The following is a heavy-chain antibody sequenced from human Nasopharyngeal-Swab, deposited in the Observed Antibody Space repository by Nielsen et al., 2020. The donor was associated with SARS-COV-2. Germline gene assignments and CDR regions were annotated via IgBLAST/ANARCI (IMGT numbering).Heavy chain of an antibody. CDR2: IWYDGSNK. CDR1: GFTFTGYG. D-gene: IGHD1-26*01. V-gene: IGHV3-33*01. CDR3: ARVRGSSGTYWEYYFDH. J-gene: IGHJ4*02. Sequence: GESLKISCAASGFTFTGYGMHWVRQAPGKGLEWVAVIWYDGSNKYYADSVKGRFTISRDNSKNTLYLQMNSLRAEDTAVYYCARVRGSSGTYWEYYFDHWGQGTVVTVSS.